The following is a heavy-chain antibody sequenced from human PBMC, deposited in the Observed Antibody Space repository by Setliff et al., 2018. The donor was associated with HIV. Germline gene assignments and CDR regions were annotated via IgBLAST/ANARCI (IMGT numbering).Heavy chain of an antibody. J-gene: IGHJ4*02. CDR2: INTANANT. CDR1: GYTFSNYA. CDR3: ARDMQDNNSFGPNSNLGY. Sequence: ASVMVSCKSSGYTFSNYALHWVRQAPGQRLEWMGWINTANANTKYSQKFQGRVTITRDTSASTAYMELSSLRSEDTAVYFCARDMQDNNSFGPNSNLGYWGQGTLVTVSS. V-gene: IGHV1-3*04. D-gene: IGHD5-18*01.